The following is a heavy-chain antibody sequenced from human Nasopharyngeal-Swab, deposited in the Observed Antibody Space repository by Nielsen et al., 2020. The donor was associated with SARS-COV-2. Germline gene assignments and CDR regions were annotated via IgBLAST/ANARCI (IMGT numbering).Heavy chain of an antibody. Sequence: GGSLRLSCAASGFTFNIHPLHWVRRAPGKGLEWVAVISYDGNNKYYADSVKGRFTISRDNSKNTLYLQMNSLRAEDTAVYYCARDNDFEYWGQGTLVTVPS. V-gene: IGHV3-30-3*01. CDR1: GFTFNIHP. CDR2: ISYDGNNK. CDR3: ARDNDFEY. J-gene: IGHJ4*02.